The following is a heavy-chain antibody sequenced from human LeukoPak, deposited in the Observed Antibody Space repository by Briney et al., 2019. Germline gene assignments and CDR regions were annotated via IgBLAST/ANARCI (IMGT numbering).Heavy chain of an antibody. CDR3: AREPQLAAAAIDAFDI. CDR1: GGTFSSYA. J-gene: IGHJ3*02. Sequence: SVKVSCKASGGTFSSYAISWVRQAPGQGLEWMGGIIPIFGTANYVQKFQGRVTITTDESTSTAYMELSSLRSEDTAVYYCAREPQLAAAAIDAFDIWGQGTMVTVSS. V-gene: IGHV1-69*05. CDR2: IIPIFGTA. D-gene: IGHD6-13*01.